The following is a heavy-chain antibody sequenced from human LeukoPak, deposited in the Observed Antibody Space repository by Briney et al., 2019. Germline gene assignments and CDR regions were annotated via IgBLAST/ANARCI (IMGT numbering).Heavy chain of an antibody. J-gene: IGHJ4*02. CDR1: GFTFTKYW. CDR2: IKQDGSDK. Sequence: GGSLRLSCAASGFTFTKYWMTWVRQAPGKGLEWVGNIKQDGSDKNYMDSVKGRFTISRDNTKNTLYLQMNSLRAEDTAVYYCAKAARPIAARGVFDYWGQGTLVTVSS. D-gene: IGHD6-6*01. V-gene: IGHV3-7*01. CDR3: AKAARPIAARGVFDY.